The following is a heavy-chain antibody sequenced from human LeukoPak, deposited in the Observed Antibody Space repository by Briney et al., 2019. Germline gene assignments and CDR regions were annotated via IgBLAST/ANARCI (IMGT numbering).Heavy chain of an antibody. Sequence: LRLSCAASGFTFSSYSMNWVRQPPGKGLEWIGYIYYSGSTYYNPSLKSRVTISVDTSKNQFSLKLSSVTAADTAVYYCASTSHYYGMDVWGQGTTVTVSS. J-gene: IGHJ6*02. CDR1: GFTFSSYS. CDR2: IYYSGST. V-gene: IGHV4-30-4*08. CDR3: ASTSHYYGMDV.